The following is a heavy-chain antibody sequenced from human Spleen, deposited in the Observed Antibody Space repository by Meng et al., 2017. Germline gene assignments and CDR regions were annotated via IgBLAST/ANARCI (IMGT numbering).Heavy chain of an antibody. J-gene: IGHJ4*02. CDR2: IYWDDDK. V-gene: IGHV2-5*02. CDR3: AHSLTSGWDYYFDY. CDR1: GFSLSTSGVA. D-gene: IGHD6-19*01. Sequence: SGPTLVKPTQTLTLTCTFSGFSLSTSGVAVGWIRQPPGKALEWLALIYWDDDKRYSPSLKSRLTITKDTSKNQVVLTMTNMDPVDTATYYCAHSLTSGWDYYFDYWGQGTQVTGAS.